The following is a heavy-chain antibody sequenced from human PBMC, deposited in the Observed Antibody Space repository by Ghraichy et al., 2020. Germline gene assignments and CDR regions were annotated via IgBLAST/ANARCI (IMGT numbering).Heavy chain of an antibody. CDR3: ARGGSSGYYSRLDY. CDR2: VSGSAGST. J-gene: IGHJ4*02. D-gene: IGHD3-22*01. V-gene: IGHV3-23*01. CDR1: GFTFSSYA. Sequence: GGSLRLSCAASGFTFSSYAMSWVRQAPGKGLEWVSVVSGSAGSTYYADSVKGRFTISRDNSKNTLYLQMNSLRAEDTAVYYCARGGSSGYYSRLDYWAQRPPGTVSS.